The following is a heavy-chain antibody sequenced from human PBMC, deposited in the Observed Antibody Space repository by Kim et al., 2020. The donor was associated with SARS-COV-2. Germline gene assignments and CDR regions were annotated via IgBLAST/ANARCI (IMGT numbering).Heavy chain of an antibody. CDR2: IWYDGSNK. CDR3: ARGAGRFGEDYFDY. CDR1: GFTFSSYG. J-gene: IGHJ4*02. D-gene: IGHD3-10*01. Sequence: GGSLRLSCAASGFTFSSYGMHWVRQAPGKGLEWVAVIWYDGSNKYYADSVKGRFTISRDNSKNTLYLQMNSLRAEDTAVYYCARGAGRFGEDYFDYWGQGTLVTVSS. V-gene: IGHV3-33*01.